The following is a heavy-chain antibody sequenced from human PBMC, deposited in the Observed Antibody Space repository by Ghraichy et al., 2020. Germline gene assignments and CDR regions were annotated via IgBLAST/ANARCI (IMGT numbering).Heavy chain of an antibody. J-gene: IGHJ4*02. CDR2: IYDSGST. D-gene: IGHD1-26*01. CDR1: GGSVSSGSYY. CDR3: ARGRIVGVTGNYFDN. Sequence: SETLSLTCIVSGGSVSSGSYYWSWIRQPPGKGLEWIGYIYDSGSTDYNPSLKSRVTIAADTSKNQYSLKLSSVTAADTAVYYCARGRIVGVTGNYFDNWGQGTLVTVAS. V-gene: IGHV4-61*01.